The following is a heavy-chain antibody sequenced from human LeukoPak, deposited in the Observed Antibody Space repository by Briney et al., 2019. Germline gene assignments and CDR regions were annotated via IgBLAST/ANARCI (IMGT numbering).Heavy chain of an antibody. V-gene: IGHV3-30*18. CDR3: AKDIKVGAIPVSPDY. CDR2: ISYDGSNK. J-gene: IGHJ4*02. CDR1: GFTFSSYG. D-gene: IGHD1-26*01. Sequence: PGGSLRLSCAASGFTFSSYGMHWVRQAPGKGLEWVAVISYDGSNKYYADSVKGRFTISRDNSKNTLYLQMNSLRAEDTAVYYCAKDIKVGAIPVSPDYWGQGTLVTVSS.